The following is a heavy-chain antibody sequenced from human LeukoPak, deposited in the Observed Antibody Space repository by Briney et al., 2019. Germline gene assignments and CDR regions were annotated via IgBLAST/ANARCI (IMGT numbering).Heavy chain of an antibody. CDR2: INHSGST. CDR1: GGSISSGGYY. J-gene: IGHJ3*02. CDR3: ARVPHYYDSSGTDAFDI. Sequence: SQTLSLTCTVSGGSISSGGYYWSWIRQPPGKGLEWIGEINHSGSTNYNPSLKSRVTISVDTSKNQFSLKLSSVTAADTAVYYCARVPHYYDSSGTDAFDIWGQGTMVTVSS. V-gene: IGHV4-30-2*01. D-gene: IGHD3-22*01.